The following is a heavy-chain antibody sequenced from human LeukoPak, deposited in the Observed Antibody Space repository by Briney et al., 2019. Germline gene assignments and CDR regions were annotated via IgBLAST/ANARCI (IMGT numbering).Heavy chain of an antibody. CDR3: ARRSRYYGSGTNWFDP. Sequence: ASVKVSCKASGYTFTSYGISWVRQAPGQGLKWMGWISAYNGNTNYAQKLQGRVTMTRNTSISTAYMELSSLRSEDTAVYYCARRSRYYGSGTNWFDPWGQGTLVTVSS. CDR1: GYTFTSYG. CDR2: ISAYNGNT. J-gene: IGHJ5*02. V-gene: IGHV1-18*01. D-gene: IGHD3-10*01.